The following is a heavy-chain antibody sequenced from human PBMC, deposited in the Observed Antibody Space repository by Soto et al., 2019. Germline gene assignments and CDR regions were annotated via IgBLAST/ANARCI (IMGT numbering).Heavy chain of an antibody. V-gene: IGHV3-7*05. CDR1: GFTFSSYW. CDR3: ARLRGYSYGPGVDY. J-gene: IGHJ4*02. D-gene: IGHD5-18*01. Sequence: GGSLRLSCAASGFTFSSYWMSWVRQAPGKGLEWVANIKQDGSEKYYVDSVKGRFTISRDNAKNSLYLQMNSLRAEDTAVYYCARLRGYSYGPGVDYWGQGTLVTVSS. CDR2: IKQDGSEK.